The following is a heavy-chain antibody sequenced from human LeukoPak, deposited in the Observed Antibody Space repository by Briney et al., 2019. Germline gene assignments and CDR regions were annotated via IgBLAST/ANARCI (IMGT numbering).Heavy chain of an antibody. CDR1: GFTFTSSA. V-gene: IGHV1-58*01. D-gene: IGHD3-16*01. Sequence: TSVKVSCKASGFTFTSSAVQWVRQARGQRLDWIGCIVVGSGNTNYAQKFQERVTITRDMSTSTAYMELSSLRSEDTAVYYCAAGGDEENLYYFDYWGQGTLVTVSS. CDR2: IVVGSGNT. CDR3: AAGGDEENLYYFDY. J-gene: IGHJ4*02.